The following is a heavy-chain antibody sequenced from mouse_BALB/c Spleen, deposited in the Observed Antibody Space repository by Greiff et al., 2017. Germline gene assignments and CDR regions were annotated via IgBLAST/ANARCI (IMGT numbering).Heavy chain of an antibody. CDR1: GYTFSSYW. CDR3: HYGSSEGYFDY. CDR2: ILPGSGST. V-gene: IGHV1-9*01. D-gene: IGHD1-1*01. J-gene: IGHJ2*01. Sequence: QVQLKESGAELMKPGASVKISCTATGYTFSSYWIEWVKQRPGHGLEWIGEILPGSGSTNYNEKFKGKATFTADTSSNTAYMQLSSLTSEDSAVYYCHYGSSEGYFDYWGQGTTLTVSS.